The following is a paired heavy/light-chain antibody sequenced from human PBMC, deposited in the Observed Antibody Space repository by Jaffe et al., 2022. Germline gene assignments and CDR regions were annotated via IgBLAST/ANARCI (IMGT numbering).Heavy chain of an antibody. D-gene: IGHD2-2*01. CDR2: INPGDSDI. Sequence: EVQLVQSGAAVKKPGESLKISCKASGYSFTTNWIGWVRQMPGKGPEWMGIINPGDSDITYSPSFQGQVTISADKSISTAYLQWSSLKASDTAMYYCARRKCGTSSCPGAFDYWGQGTLVTVSS. CDR3: ARRKCGTSSCPGAFDY. CDR1: GYSFTTNW. J-gene: IGHJ4*02. V-gene: IGHV5-51*03.
Light chain of an antibody. J-gene: IGKJ5*01. CDR3: QQYGSSPHH. CDR1: QSLSSAY. V-gene: IGKV3-20*01. CDR2: GAS. Sequence: EIVLTQSPGTLSLSPGERATLSCRASQSLSSAYLAWYQQKPGQAPRLLIYGASSRATDIPDRFSGSASGTDFTLTISRLEPEDFAVYYCQQYGSSPHHFGQGTRLEIK.